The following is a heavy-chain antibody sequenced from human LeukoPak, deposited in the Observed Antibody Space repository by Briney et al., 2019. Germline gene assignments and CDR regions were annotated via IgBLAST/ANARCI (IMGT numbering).Heavy chain of an antibody. J-gene: IGHJ4*02. Sequence: GGSLRLSCAASGFTFSSYGMHWVRQAPGKGLEWVAVISHDGGNLYYADSVKARLTISRDNFRNTLYLQMSSLRDEDTAVYYCAKDEDSYGRGAYFDHWGQGTLVTVSS. CDR1: GFTFSSYG. V-gene: IGHV3-30*18. CDR2: ISHDGGNL. CDR3: AKDEDSYGRGAYFDH. D-gene: IGHD5-18*01.